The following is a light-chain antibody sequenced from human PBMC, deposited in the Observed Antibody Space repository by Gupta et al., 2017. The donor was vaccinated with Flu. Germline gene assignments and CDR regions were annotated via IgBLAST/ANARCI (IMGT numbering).Light chain of an antibody. CDR2: VVT. Sequence: PPSLSASLAIRVMIPSRSPESIDTYANWSQPRGGKSPNLPQCVVTDLQSGIPSRFSGSGSGTAFPITIRRLPPEDFDAYSCQQTDNTPHTFGQGTKVETK. CDR1: ESIDTY. J-gene: IGKJ1*01. CDR3: QQTDNTPHT. V-gene: IGKV1-39*01.